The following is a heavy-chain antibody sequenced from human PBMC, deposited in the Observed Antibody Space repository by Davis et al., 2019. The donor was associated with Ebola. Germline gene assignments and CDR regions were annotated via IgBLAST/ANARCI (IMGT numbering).Heavy chain of an antibody. CDR2: IRYDGSNK. CDR1: GFTFSSYG. Sequence: GGSLRLSCAASGFTFSSYGMHWVRQAPGKGLEWVAFIRYDGSNKYYADSVKGRFTISRDNSKNTLYLQMSSLRAEDTAVYYCARGYCSGAGCYRTDGLDVWGEGTTVTVSS. CDR3: ARGYCSGAGCYRTDGLDV. V-gene: IGHV3-30*02. J-gene: IGHJ6*04. D-gene: IGHD2-15*01.